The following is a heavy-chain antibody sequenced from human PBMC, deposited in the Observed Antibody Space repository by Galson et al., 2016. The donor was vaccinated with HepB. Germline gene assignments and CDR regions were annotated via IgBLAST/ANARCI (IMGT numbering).Heavy chain of an antibody. CDR2: IRIKAHGGTT. D-gene: IGHD5-24*01. CDR1: GFTFGDYV. V-gene: IGHV3-49*03. Sequence: SLRLSCAASGFTFGDYVMSWFRQAPGKGLEWVGFIRIKAHGGTTDYAASVKCRFTISRDDSKSIAYLQMNSLRTEDTAMYYCARDRAMYDYYGMDVWGQGTTVTVSS. CDR3: ARDRAMYDYYGMDV. J-gene: IGHJ6*02.